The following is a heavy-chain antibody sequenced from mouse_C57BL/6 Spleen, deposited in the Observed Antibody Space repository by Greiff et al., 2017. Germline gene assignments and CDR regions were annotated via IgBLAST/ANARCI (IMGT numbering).Heavy chain of an antibody. Sequence: EVNVVESGGGLVKPGGSLKLSCAASGFTFSDYGMHWVRQAPEKGLEWVAYISSGSSTIYYADTVKGRFTISRDNAKNTLFLQMTSLRSEDTAMYYCARDYEGVFDYWGQGTTLTVSS. V-gene: IGHV5-17*01. J-gene: IGHJ2*01. CDR2: ISSGSSTI. CDR3: ARDYEGVFDY. D-gene: IGHD1-1*01. CDR1: GFTFSDYG.